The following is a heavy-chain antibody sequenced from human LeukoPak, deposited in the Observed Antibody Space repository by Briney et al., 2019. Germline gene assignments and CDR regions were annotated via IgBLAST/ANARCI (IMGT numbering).Heavy chain of an antibody. Sequence: GGSLRLSCAASGFTFSANPMSWVRQAPGKGLEWVAIISRDGSDKYYADSVKGRFTISRDKSKNTLYLQMNSLRAEDTAVYYCATATGGDAGGDYYYYYGMDVWGQGTTVTVSS. CDR2: ISRDGSDK. CDR3: ATATGGDAGGDYYYYYGMDV. CDR1: GFTFSANP. D-gene: IGHD2-21*02. V-gene: IGHV3-30*03. J-gene: IGHJ6*02.